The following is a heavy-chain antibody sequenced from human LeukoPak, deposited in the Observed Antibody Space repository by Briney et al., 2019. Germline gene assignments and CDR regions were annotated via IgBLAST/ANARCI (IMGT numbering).Heavy chain of an antibody. J-gene: IGHJ4*02. V-gene: IGHV1-69*05. CDR3: ARDAAAEGYYFDY. CDR2: IIPIFGTA. Sequence: ASVKVSCKASGGTFSSYAISWVRQAPGQGLEWMGGIIPIFGTANYAQKSQGRVTITTDESTSTAYMELSSLRSEDTAVYYCARDAAAEGYYFDYWGQGTLVTVSS. CDR1: GGTFSSYA. D-gene: IGHD6-13*01.